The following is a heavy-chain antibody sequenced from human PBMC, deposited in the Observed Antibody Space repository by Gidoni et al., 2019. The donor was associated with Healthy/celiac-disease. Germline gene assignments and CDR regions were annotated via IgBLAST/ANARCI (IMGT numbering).Heavy chain of an antibody. V-gene: IGHV3-33*01. Sequence: QVQLVESGRGVFQPGRSLRLSFAASGFTFSSYGMHWVRQAPCKVLEWVAVIWYYGSNKYYADSVKGRVTISRDNYKNTLYLQMNSLRAEDTAVYYCARDRYSYGYMGFDYWGQGTLVTVSS. CDR1: GFTFSSYG. J-gene: IGHJ4*02. D-gene: IGHD5-18*01. CDR3: ARDRYSYGYMGFDY. CDR2: IWYYGSNK.